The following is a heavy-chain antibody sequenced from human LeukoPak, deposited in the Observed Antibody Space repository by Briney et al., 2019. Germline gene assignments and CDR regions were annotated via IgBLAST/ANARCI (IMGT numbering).Heavy chain of an antibody. CDR2: IKSKTDGETT. CDR1: AFPYSKAW. D-gene: IGHD2-15*01. J-gene: IGHJ4*02. V-gene: IGHV3-15*01. Sequence: GGPVTLSCGASAFPYSKAWMMGVRQAPGKGLAWVGRIKSKTDGETTDYAAPVKGRFTISRDDSKNTLYLQMNSLKTEDTAVYYCTTEERVSSGYCSGGSCYIDYWGQGTLVTVSS. CDR3: TTEERVSSGYCSGGSCYIDY.